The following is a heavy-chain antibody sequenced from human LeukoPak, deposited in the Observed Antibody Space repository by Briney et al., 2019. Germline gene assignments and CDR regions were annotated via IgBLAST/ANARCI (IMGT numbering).Heavy chain of an antibody. V-gene: IGHV4-59*01. D-gene: IGHD6-13*01. J-gene: IGHJ3*02. CDR3: ARIAAAGVDAFDI. CDR1: GGSISSYY. Sequence: SETLSLTCTVSGGSISSYYWSWIRQPPGKGLEWIGYIYYSGSTNYNPSLKSRVTISVDTSKNQFSLKLSSVTAADTAVYYCARIAAAGVDAFDIWGQGTMVTVSS. CDR2: IYYSGST.